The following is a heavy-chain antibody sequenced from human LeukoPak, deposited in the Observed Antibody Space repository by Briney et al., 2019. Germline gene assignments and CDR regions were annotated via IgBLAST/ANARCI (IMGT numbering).Heavy chain of an antibody. D-gene: IGHD4-23*01. J-gene: IGHJ3*01. V-gene: IGHV3-49*04. CDR3: TRDEALSYDGNDHDAFDL. Sequence: PGGSLRLSCTASGFTVGDYAMSWVRQAPGKGLEWVGFIRSKAYGGTTEYAASVKGRFTILRDDSKSIAYLQMNSLKTEDTAVYYCTRDEALSYDGNDHDAFDLWGQGTMVTVSS. CDR1: GFTVGDYA. CDR2: IRSKAYGGTT.